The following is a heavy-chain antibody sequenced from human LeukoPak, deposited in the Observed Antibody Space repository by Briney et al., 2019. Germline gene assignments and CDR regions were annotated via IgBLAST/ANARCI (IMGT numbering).Heavy chain of an antibody. CDR3: ASTAPSSGLWGAFDI. J-gene: IGHJ3*02. V-gene: IGHV3-30*04. CDR1: GFTFSSYA. CDR2: TSYDGSNK. D-gene: IGHD3-22*01. Sequence: GRSLRLSCAASGFTFSSYAMHWVRQAPGKGLEWVAVTSYDGSNKHYADSVKGRFTISRDNAKNSLYLQMNSLRAEDTAVYYCASTAPSSGLWGAFDIWGQGTMVTVSS.